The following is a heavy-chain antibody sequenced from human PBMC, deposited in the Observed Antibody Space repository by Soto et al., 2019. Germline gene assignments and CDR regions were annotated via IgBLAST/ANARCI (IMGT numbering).Heavy chain of an antibody. CDR3: ARAFRGGYCSGGSCPVID. CDR1: GGSISGYY. V-gene: IGHV4-59*01. Sequence: SETLSLTCTVSGGSISGYYWSWIRQPPGKGLEWIGYIYYSGSTNYNPSLKSRVTISVDTSKNQFSLKLSSVTAADTAVYYCARAFRGGYCSGGSCPVIDWGQGTLVTVSS. D-gene: IGHD2-15*01. CDR2: IYYSGST. J-gene: IGHJ4*02.